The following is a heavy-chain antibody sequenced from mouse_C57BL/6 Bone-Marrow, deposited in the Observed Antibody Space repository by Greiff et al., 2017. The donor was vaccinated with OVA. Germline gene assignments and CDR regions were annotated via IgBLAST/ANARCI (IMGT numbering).Heavy chain of an antibody. CDR2: IDPENGDT. D-gene: IGHD1-1*01. Sequence: VQLQQSGAELVRPGASVKLSCTASGFNIKDDYMHWVKQRPEQGLEWIGWIDPENGDTEYASKFQGKATITADTSSNTAYLQLSSLTSEDTAVYYCTTFGSSFYFDYWGQGTTLTGSS. CDR3: TTFGSSFYFDY. CDR1: GFNIKDDY. V-gene: IGHV14-4*01. J-gene: IGHJ2*01.